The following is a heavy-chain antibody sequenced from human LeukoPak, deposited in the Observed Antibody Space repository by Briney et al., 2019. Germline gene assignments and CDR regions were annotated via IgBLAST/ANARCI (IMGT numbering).Heavy chain of an antibody. CDR2: LDREDGET. Sequence: ASVKVSCKASGSSLTELSIHWVRQSPGHGLEWMGGLDREDGETIYAQKFQGRVTMTEDTSTHTSYIELSSLRSDDAAVYYCATSGILDFWGQGTLVTVSS. J-gene: IGHJ4*02. CDR1: GSSLTELS. CDR3: ATSGILDF. V-gene: IGHV1-24*01.